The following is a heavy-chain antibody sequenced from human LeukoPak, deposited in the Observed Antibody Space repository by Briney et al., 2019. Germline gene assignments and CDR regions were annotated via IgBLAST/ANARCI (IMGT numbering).Heavy chain of an antibody. CDR2: VDHTGST. Sequence: SETLSLTCSVSDDSITMYYWTWIRQPPGKGLEWIGYVDHTGSTNFNPSLKSRVTISVDTSKNQFSLKLSSVTAADTAVYYCARGSYYDYVWGSYRYPPPFDYWGQGTLVTVSS. CDR1: DDSITMYY. CDR3: ARGSYYDYVWGSYRYPPPFDY. D-gene: IGHD3-16*02. J-gene: IGHJ4*02. V-gene: IGHV4-59*01.